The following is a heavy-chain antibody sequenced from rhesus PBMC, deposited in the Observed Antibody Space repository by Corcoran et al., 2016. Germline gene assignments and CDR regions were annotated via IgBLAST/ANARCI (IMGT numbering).Heavy chain of an antibody. CDR3: AKIDIWTGYYFDY. V-gene: IGHV4-147*01. CDR2: IYGGCGST. J-gene: IGHJ4*01. CDR1: GGSTSRYW. D-gene: IGHD3-3*01. Sequence: QVQLQESGPGGVKPSETLSLTCAVSGGSTSRYWWGWIRQPPGKGLEWIGQIYGGCGSTSYNPSLKSRVTISSDTSKNQFSLKLSSVTAADTAVYYCAKIDIWTGYYFDYWGQGVLVTVSS.